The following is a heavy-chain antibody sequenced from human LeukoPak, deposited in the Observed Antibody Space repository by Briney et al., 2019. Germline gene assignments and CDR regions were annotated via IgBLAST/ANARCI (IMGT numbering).Heavy chain of an antibody. CDR2: IKQDGSEK. CDR3: ARDFLAMVRGAMDY. CDR1: GFTFSSYW. Sequence: PGGSLRLSCAASGFTFSSYWMSWVRQAPGKGLEWVANIKQDGSEKYYVDSVKGRFTISRDNAKNSLYLQMNSLRAEDTAVYYCARDFLAMVRGAMDYWGQGTLVTVSS. J-gene: IGHJ4*02. D-gene: IGHD3-10*01. V-gene: IGHV3-7*01.